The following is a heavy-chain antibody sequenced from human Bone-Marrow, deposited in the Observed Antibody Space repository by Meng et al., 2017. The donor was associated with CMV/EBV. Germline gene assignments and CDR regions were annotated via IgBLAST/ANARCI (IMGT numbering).Heavy chain of an antibody. J-gene: IGHJ5*02. V-gene: IGHV4-59*01. CDR3: AREPNCSGGSCYSHWFDP. CDR2: IYYTGST. Sequence: SETLSLTCTVSGDSISSYYWSWIRQPPGKGLEWLGYIYYTGSTNYNPSLKSRVTISVDMSKNQFSLKLTSVTAADTAVYYCAREPNCSGGSCYSHWFDPWGQGTLVTVSS. CDR1: GDSISSYY. D-gene: IGHD2-15*01.